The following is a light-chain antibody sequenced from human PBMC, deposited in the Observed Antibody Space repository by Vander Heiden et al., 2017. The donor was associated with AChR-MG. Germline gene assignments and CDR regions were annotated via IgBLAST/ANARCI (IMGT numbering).Light chain of an antibody. Sequence: QSVLTQPPSASGTPGQLVTISCSGSSSTIGSNYVYWYQQLPGTAPKLLLYRNNQRPSGVPDRFSGSKSGTSASLAISGLRSEDEADYYCAAWDDSLSGRVFGGGTKLTVL. CDR2: RNN. CDR3: AAWDDSLSGRV. J-gene: IGLJ3*02. V-gene: IGLV1-47*01. CDR1: SSTIGSNY.